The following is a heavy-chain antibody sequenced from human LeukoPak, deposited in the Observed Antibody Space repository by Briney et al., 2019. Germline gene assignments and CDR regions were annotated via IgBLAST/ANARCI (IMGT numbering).Heavy chain of an antibody. CDR3: ASGRLYYYDSSGYNDY. CDR1: GFTFSDYY. V-gene: IGHV3-11*01. J-gene: IGHJ4*02. CDR2: ISSSGSTI. Sequence: GGSLRLSCAASGFTFSDYYMSWIRQAPGKGLEWVSYISSSGSTIYYADSVKGRFTISRDNAKNSLYLQINSLRAEDTAVYYCASGRLYYYDSSGYNDYWGQGTLVTVSS. D-gene: IGHD3-22*01.